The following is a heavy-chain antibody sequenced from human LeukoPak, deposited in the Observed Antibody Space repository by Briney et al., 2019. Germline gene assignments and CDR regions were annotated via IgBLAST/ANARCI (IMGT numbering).Heavy chain of an antibody. V-gene: IGHV3-53*01. J-gene: IGHJ5*02. CDR3: ARVVSCSGGSCYSGWFDP. CDR1: GFTVSSNY. Sequence: GGSLRLSCAASGFTVSSNYMSWVRQAPGKGVEGVSVIYSGGSTYYADSVKGRFTISRDNSKNTLYLQMNSLRAEDTAVYYCARVVSCSGGSCYSGWFDPWGQGTLVTVSS. D-gene: IGHD2-15*01. CDR2: IYSGGST.